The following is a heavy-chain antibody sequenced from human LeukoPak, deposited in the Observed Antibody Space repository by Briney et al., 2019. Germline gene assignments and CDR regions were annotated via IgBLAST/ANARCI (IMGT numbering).Heavy chain of an antibody. D-gene: IGHD1/OR15-1a*01. V-gene: IGHV4-59*01. CDR3: ARVKQINYYGMDV. CDR2: IYYSGST. CDR1: GVSIGDYY. J-gene: IGHJ6*02. Sequence: SETLSLTCTVSGVSIGDYYWSWVRQPPGKGLEWIGRIYYSGSTNYNPSVRSRVTISVDTSRNQFSLRLNSVTAADTAQYYCARVKQINYYGMDVWGQGTTVTVSS.